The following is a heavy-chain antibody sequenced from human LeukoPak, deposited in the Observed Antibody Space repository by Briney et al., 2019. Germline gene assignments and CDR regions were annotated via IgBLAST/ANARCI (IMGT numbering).Heavy chain of an antibody. CDR1: GYTFTSYD. J-gene: IGHJ5*02. V-gene: IGHV1-8*01. CDR3: ARGPRSGWNDVWFDP. CDR2: MNPNSGNT. D-gene: IGHD1-1*01. Sequence: ASPKVSCKASGYTFTSYDINWVRPATGQGLEWMGWMNPNSGNTGYAQKFQGGVTMTRNTSISTAYMELSSLRSEDTAVYYCARGPRSGWNDVWFDPWGQGTLVTVSS.